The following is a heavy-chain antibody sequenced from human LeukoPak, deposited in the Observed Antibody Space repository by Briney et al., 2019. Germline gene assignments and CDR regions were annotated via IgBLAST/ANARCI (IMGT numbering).Heavy chain of an antibody. Sequence: GRFTISRDNAKNSLYLQMNSLRAEDTAVYYCARDRRTTGTWYFDYWGQGTLVTVSS. CDR3: ARDRRTTGTWYFDY. J-gene: IGHJ4*02. V-gene: IGHV3-11*01. D-gene: IGHD1-1*01.